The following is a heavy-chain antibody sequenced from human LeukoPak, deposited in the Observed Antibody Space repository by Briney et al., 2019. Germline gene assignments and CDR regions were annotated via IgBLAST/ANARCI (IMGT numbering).Heavy chain of an antibody. Sequence: GGSLRLSCAASGFTFSSYGMHWVRQAPSKGPEWVAGTLYNGNHKYYADYVKGRFSISRDNPKNTLYLQMDSLRAEDTAVYYCAKGDNYYDSSGYYYVRALFDYWGQGTLVTVSS. V-gene: IGHV3-30*18. CDR3: AKGDNYYDSSGYYYVRALFDY. D-gene: IGHD3-22*01. CDR2: TLYNGNHK. CDR1: GFTFSSYG. J-gene: IGHJ4*02.